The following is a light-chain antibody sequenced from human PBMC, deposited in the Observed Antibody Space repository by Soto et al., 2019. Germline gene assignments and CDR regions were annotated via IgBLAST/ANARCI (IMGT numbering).Light chain of an antibody. V-gene: IGLV2-14*01. CDR3: SSYTTISPRLYV. CDR2: EAS. Sequence: QSVLTQPASVSGSPGQSITISCTGTSRDVGGYNYVSWYQQHPGQAPKLMIYEASNRPSGVSNRFSGSKSGNTASLTISGLQAEYEADYYCSSYTTISPRLYVFVTGTKLTVL. J-gene: IGLJ1*01. CDR1: SRDVGGYNY.